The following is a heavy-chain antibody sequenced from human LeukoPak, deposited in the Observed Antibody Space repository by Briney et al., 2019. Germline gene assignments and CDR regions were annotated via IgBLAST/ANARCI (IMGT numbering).Heavy chain of an antibody. CDR1: GGSISSSSYY. Sequence: SETLSLTCIVSGGSISSSSYYWGWIRQPPGKGLEWIGSIYYSGSTYYNPSLKSRVTISVDTSKNQFSLKLSSVTAADTAVYYCARAPNYYDGFDYWGQGTLVTVAS. V-gene: IGHV4-39*07. CDR3: ARAPNYYDGFDY. J-gene: IGHJ4*02. CDR2: IYYSGST. D-gene: IGHD3-22*01.